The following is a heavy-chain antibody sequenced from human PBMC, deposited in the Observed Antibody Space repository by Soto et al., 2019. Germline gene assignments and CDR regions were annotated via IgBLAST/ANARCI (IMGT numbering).Heavy chain of an antibody. CDR3: AALTLRFLEWLPNPYGMDV. J-gene: IGHJ6*02. D-gene: IGHD3-3*01. CDR2: ISYDGSNK. CDR1: GFTFSSYG. V-gene: IGHV3-30*03. Sequence: VGSLRLSCAASGFTFSSYGMHWVRQAPGKGLEWVAVISYDGSNKYYADSVKGRFTISRDNSKNTLYLQMNSLRAEDTAVYYCAALTLRFLEWLPNPYGMDVWGQGTTVTVSS.